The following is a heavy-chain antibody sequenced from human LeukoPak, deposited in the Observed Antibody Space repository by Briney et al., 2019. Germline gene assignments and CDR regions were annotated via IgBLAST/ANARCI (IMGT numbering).Heavy chain of an antibody. D-gene: IGHD1-26*01. V-gene: IGHV4-39*01. J-gene: IGHJ4*02. CDR1: AGSIFSTTFY. CDR2: MYYDGST. CDR3: ARLGSYHDF. Sequence: SETLSLTCSVSAGSIFSTTFYWGWIRQPPGKGLGWIGSMYYDGSTYYNPSLKSRVSISVDTSNNQFSLTSVTAADTAVYFCARLGSYHDFWGQGALVTVSS.